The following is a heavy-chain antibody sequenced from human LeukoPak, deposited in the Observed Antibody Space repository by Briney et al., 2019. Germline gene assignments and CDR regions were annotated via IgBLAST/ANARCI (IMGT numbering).Heavy chain of an antibody. CDR1: GFTFSSYG. D-gene: IGHD5-18*01. CDR2: ISNDGSNK. CDR3: AKDRRGYTYNFDF. J-gene: IGHJ4*02. V-gene: IGHV3-30*18. Sequence: PGRSLRLSCAASGFTFSSYGMHWVRQAPGKGLEWAAVISNDGSNKYYVDSVKGRFTVSRDNSRNTLYLQMNSLRAEDTAVLYCAKDRRGYTYNFDFWGQGTLVTVSS.